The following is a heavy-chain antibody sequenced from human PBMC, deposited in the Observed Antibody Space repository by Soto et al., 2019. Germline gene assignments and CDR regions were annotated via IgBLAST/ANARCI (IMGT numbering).Heavy chain of an antibody. CDR3: VRHGRDGVTSFGVAGYNFVT. V-gene: IGHV4-39*01. CDR2: MSYSTTA. J-gene: IGHJ4*02. D-gene: IGHD3-3*01. CDR1: GGSTRSNFYY. Sequence: SETLSLTCAVSGGSTRSNFYYWGWVRQPPGKGLEWIGRMSYSTTAYYNPSLRSRVIISVDTSKNQFSLGLSSVNAADKAVYCVVRHGRDGVTSFGVAGYNFVTWGQGTLVTVSP.